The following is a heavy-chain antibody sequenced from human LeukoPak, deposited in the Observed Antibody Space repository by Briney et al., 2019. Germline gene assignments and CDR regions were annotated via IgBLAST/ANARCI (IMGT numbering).Heavy chain of an antibody. D-gene: IGHD2-2*01. CDR3: ASFPRYQLLYYFDY. CDR1: GFTFSSYA. CDR2: ISGSGGST. J-gene: IGHJ4*02. V-gene: IGHV3-23*01. Sequence: GGSLRLSCAASGFTFSSYAMSWVRQAPGKGLEWVSAISGSGGSTYYADSVKGRFTISRDNSKNTLYLQMNSLRAEDTAVYYCASFPRYQLLYYFDYWGQGTLVTVSS.